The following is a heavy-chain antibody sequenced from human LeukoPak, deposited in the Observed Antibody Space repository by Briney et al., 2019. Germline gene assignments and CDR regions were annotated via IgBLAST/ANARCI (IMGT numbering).Heavy chain of an antibody. CDR1: GFTFSSYS. J-gene: IGHJ3*02. CDR3: ARGIAVAGTKIGNAFDI. D-gene: IGHD6-19*01. CDR2: ISSSSSYI. Sequence: GGSLRLSCAASGFTFSSYSMNWVRQAPGKGLEWVSSISSSSSYIYYADSVKGRFTISRDNAKNSLYLQMNSLRAEDTAVYYCARGIAVAGTKIGNAFDIWGQGTMVTVSS. V-gene: IGHV3-21*01.